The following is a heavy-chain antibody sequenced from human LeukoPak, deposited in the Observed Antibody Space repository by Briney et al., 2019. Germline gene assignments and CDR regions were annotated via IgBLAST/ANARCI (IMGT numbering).Heavy chain of an antibody. D-gene: IGHD4-17*01. CDR2: INPNSGGT. Sequence: GASVKVSCKASGYTLTGYYMHWVRQAPGQGLEWMGWINPNSGGTNYAQKFQGRVTMTRDTSISTAYMELSRLRSDDTAVYYCARVLATVTTCYDYWGQGTLVTVSS. V-gene: IGHV1-2*02. CDR1: GYTLTGYY. J-gene: IGHJ4*02. CDR3: ARVLATVTTCYDY.